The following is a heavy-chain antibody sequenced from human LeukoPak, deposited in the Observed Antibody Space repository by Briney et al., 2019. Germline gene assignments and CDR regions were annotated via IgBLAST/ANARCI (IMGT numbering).Heavy chain of an antibody. CDR3: AKVASLCTSTSCVRGGFDY. Sequence: GGSLRLSCTASGFTFSSYAMSWVRQAPGKGPEWVSALSGSGGNTYYADSVKGRFTIPRDNSKNTLYLQMNSLRAEDTAKYYCAKVASLCTSTSCVRGGFDYWGQGTLVTVSS. V-gene: IGHV3-23*01. CDR1: GFTFSSYA. J-gene: IGHJ4*02. CDR2: LSGSGGNT. D-gene: IGHD2-2*01.